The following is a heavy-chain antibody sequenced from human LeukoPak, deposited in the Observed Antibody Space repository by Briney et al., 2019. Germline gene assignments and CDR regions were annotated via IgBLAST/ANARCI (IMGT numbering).Heavy chain of an antibody. CDR2: IYYSGST. J-gene: IGHJ5*02. Sequence: PSETLSLTCTVSGGSISSGGYYWSWIRQPPGKGLEWIGYIYYSGSTNYNPSLKSRVSISVDTSKNQFSLKLSSVTAADTAVYYCARLSYGDYGLNWFDPWGQGTLVTVSS. V-gene: IGHV4-61*08. D-gene: IGHD4-17*01. CDR1: GGSISSGGYY. CDR3: ARLSYGDYGLNWFDP.